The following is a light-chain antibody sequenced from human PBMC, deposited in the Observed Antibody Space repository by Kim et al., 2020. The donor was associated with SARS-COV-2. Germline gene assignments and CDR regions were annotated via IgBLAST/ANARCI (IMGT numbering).Light chain of an antibody. V-gene: IGLV3-1*01. CDR1: KLGDKY. CDR2: QDS. J-gene: IGLJ3*02. Sequence: VSPGQTASITCSGDKLGDKYACWYQQKPGQSPVLVIYQDSKRPSGIPERFSGSNSGNTATLTISGTQAMDEADYYCQAWDSSPWVFGGGTKLTVL. CDR3: QAWDSSPWV.